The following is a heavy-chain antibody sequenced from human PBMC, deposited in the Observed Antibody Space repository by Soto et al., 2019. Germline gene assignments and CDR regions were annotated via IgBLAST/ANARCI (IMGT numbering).Heavy chain of an antibody. J-gene: IGHJ5*02. CDR3: ARDGGDGTTQGAGFDP. CDR1: GYTFTGYY. Sequence: QVQLVQSGAEVKKPGASVKVSCKASGYTFTGYYMHWVRQAPGQGLEWMGWINPNSGGTNYAPKFQGWVTMTRDTSISTAYMELSRLRSDDTAVYYCARDGGDGTTQGAGFDPWGQGTLVTVSS. CDR2: INPNSGGT. D-gene: IGHD3-16*01. V-gene: IGHV1-2*04.